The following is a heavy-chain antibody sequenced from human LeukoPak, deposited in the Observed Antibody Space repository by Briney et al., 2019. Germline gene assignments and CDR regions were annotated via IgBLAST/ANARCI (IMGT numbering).Heavy chain of an antibody. CDR2: ISSSSSYI. D-gene: IGHD3-3*01. CDR3: AGGDTIFLFDY. V-gene: IGHV3-21*01. Sequence: GGSLRLSCAASGFTFSSYSMNWVRQAPGKGLEWVSSISSSSSYIYYADSVKGRFTISRDNAKNSLYLQMNSLRAEDTAVYYCAGGDTIFLFDYWGQGTLVTASS. J-gene: IGHJ4*02. CDR1: GFTFSSYS.